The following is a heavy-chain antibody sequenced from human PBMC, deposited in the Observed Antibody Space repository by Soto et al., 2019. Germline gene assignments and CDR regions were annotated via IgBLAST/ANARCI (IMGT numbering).Heavy chain of an antibody. J-gene: IGHJ4*02. V-gene: IGHV3-7*03. Sequence: PGGSLRLSCAGSGFTCSDYWMAWVRQPQGRGLEWVASVNQDGTQKFFVDSVKGRFTISKDNAKDSLDLQMSSLRAEDTAVYYCVRWESSDWYLGIWGQGTQVTAPQ. CDR2: VNQDGTQK. D-gene: IGHD6-19*01. CDR1: GFTCSDYW. CDR3: VRWESSDWYLGI.